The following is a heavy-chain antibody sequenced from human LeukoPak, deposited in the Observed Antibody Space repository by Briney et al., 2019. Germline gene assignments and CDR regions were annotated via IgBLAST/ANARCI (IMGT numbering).Heavy chain of an antibody. CDR3: AWGSFGLFRYDFDC. J-gene: IGHJ4*02. V-gene: IGHV3-53*01. Sequence: GGSLRLSCAASGFTVSSNFMSWVRQAPGKGLEWVSVIYSGGSTYYADSVKGRFTISRDNSRNTLYLQMNSLRAEDTAVYFCAWGSFGLFRYDFDCRCQGTVATVSS. CDR1: GFTVSSNF. D-gene: IGHD3-16*01. CDR2: IYSGGST.